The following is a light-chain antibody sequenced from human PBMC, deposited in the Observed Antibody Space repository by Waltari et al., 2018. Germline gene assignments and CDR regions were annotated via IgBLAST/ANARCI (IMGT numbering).Light chain of an antibody. J-gene: IGKJ1*01. CDR1: QGISSR. V-gene: IGKV1-12*01. CDR2: DAS. Sequence: DIQMTQSPSSVSASVGDRVTLTCRASQGISSRLAWYQQKPGKAPKLLIYDASSLPSGVPSRFSGSGSGTDFTLTIRSLQPEDFATYYCQQVNSFPRTFGQGTKVEVK. CDR3: QQVNSFPRT.